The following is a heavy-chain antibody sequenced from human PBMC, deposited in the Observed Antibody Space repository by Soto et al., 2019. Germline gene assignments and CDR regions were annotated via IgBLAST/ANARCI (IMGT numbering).Heavy chain of an antibody. CDR2: INAGDDNT. Sequence: QVQLVQSGAEVKKPGASVKVSCKASGYTFTSYAMHWVRQAPGQRLEWMGWINAGDDNTKYSEKFQGRVTITRDTSASTAYMELSSLRSEDTAVYYCVRDFGGRHYNWFDPWGQGTLVHVSS. CDR3: VRDFGGRHYNWFDP. J-gene: IGHJ5*02. V-gene: IGHV1-3*01. D-gene: IGHD2-15*01. CDR1: GYTFTSYA.